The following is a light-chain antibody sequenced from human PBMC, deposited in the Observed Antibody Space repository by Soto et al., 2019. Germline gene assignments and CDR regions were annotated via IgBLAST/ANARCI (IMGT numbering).Light chain of an antibody. CDR3: QQYNSYSRT. CDR1: QGVSRW. J-gene: IGKJ1*01. Sequence: DIQMTQSPSTLSASIGDRVTITCRASQGVSRWLAWYQQKPGRAPKVLIYDASTLESGVPSRFSDSGSGTEFTLTINGLQADDFAIYYCQQYNSYSRTFGQGTKVEIK. V-gene: IGKV1-5*01. CDR2: DAS.